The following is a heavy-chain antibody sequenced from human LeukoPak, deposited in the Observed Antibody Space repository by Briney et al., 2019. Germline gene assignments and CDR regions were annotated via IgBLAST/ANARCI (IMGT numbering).Heavy chain of an antibody. D-gene: IGHD2-2*01. CDR1: GGSVSSYN. J-gene: IGHJ6*03. V-gene: IGHV4-4*07. CDR2: IYTSGIT. Sequence: SETLSLTCTVSGGSVSSYNWTWIRQPAGMGLEFIGRIYTSGITNYSPSLRNRVTMSLDTSKNQFSLKMSSVTAADTAVYYCARYLVGPLVGSYYSHYMDVWGKGTTVTISS. CDR3: ARYLVGPLVGSYYSHYMDV.